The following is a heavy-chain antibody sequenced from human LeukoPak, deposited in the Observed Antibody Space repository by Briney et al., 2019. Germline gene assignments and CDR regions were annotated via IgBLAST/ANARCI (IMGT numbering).Heavy chain of an antibody. V-gene: IGHV1-46*01. CDR1: GYTFTIYY. CDR3: ARLGDSSGYYGEEAFDY. J-gene: IGHJ4*02. Sequence: ASVKVSCKASGYTFTIYYMHWVRQAPGQGLEWMGIINPSGGSTSYAQKFQGRVTMTRDMSTSTVYMELSSLRSEDTAVYYCARLGDSSGYYGEEAFDYWGQGTLVTVSS. D-gene: IGHD3-22*01. CDR2: INPSGGST.